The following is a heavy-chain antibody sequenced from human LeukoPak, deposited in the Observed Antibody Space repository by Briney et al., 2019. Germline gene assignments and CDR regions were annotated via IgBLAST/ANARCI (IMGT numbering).Heavy chain of an antibody. CDR3: ARQTRIAARQYYFDY. CDR1: GGSISSYY. D-gene: IGHD6-6*01. Sequence: SETLSLTCIVSGGSISSYYWNWIRQPPGKGLEWIGYIYTSGSTNYNPSLKSRVTISVNTSKNQFSLKLSSVTAADTAVYYCARQTRIAARQYYFDYWGQGTLVTVSS. V-gene: IGHV4-4*09. J-gene: IGHJ4*02. CDR2: IYTSGST.